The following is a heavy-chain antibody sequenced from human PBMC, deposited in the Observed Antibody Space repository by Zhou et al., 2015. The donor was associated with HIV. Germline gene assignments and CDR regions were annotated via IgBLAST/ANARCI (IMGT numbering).Heavy chain of an antibody. CDR3: ARETKDHSSSWYRGYYYYYMDV. Sequence: QVQLVESGGGLVEPGGSLRLSCAASGFTFSDYYMSWIRQAPGKGLEWVSYISSSGSTIYYADSVKGRFTISRDNAKNSLYLQMNSLRAEDTAVYYCARETKDHSSSWYRGYYYYYMDVWGKGTTVTVSS. D-gene: IGHD6-13*01. CDR2: ISSSGSTI. V-gene: IGHV3-11*04. CDR1: GFTFSDYY. J-gene: IGHJ6*03.